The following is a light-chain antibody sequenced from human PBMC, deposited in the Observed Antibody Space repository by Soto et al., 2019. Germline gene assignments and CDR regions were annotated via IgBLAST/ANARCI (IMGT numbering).Light chain of an antibody. CDR1: QSVLYSSNNKNY. CDR2: WAS. CDR3: QQYYSTPWR. J-gene: IGKJ1*01. Sequence: DIVMTQSPDSLAVSLGERATINCKSSQSVLYSSNNKNYLAWYQQKPGQPPKLLIYWASTRESGVPDRCSGSGSGTDFTLTISSLQAEDVAVYYCQQYYSTPWRFGQGTKVEIK. V-gene: IGKV4-1*01.